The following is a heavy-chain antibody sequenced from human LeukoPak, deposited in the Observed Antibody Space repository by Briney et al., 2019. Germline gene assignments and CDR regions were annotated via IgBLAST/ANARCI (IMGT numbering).Heavy chain of an antibody. V-gene: IGHV4-39*01. D-gene: IGHD4-17*01. CDR2: IYSSGST. CDR1: GGSISSSNYD. CDR3: ARIYGDHNY. Sequence: SETLSLTCTVSGGSISSSNYDWGWIRQPPGKGLMWIGSIYSSGSTYYHPSVKSRVTISIDPSKNQFSLKLSSVTAADTAVYYCARIYGDHNYWGQGTLVTVSS. J-gene: IGHJ4*02.